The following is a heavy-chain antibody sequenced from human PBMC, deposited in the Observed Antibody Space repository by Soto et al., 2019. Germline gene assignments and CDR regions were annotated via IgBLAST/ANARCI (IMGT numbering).Heavy chain of an antibody. CDR3: ARERGITMVRGEHGMDV. J-gene: IGHJ6*02. Sequence: ASVKVSCKASGYTFTGYYMHWVRQAPGQGLEWMGWINPNSGGTNYAQKFQGWVTMTRDTSISTAYMELSRLRSDDTAVYYCARERGITMVRGEHGMDVRGQGTTVTVSS. D-gene: IGHD3-10*01. V-gene: IGHV1-2*04. CDR2: INPNSGGT. CDR1: GYTFTGYY.